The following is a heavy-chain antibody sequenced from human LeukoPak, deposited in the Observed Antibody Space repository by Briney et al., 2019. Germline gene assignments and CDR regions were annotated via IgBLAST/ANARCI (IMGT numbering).Heavy chain of an antibody. Sequence: GAAVKVSCKDSGGTFISYAISWVRQATGQGLEWMGGIIPIFGTANYAQKFQGRVTITADESTSTAYMELSSLRSEDTADYYCARESPIGYSQVARGETWSDPGARETWSPSPQ. V-gene: IGHV1-69*01. CDR3: ARESPIGYSQVARGETWSDP. CDR1: GGTFISYA. J-gene: IGHJ5*02. CDR2: IIPIFGTA. D-gene: IGHD3-22*01.